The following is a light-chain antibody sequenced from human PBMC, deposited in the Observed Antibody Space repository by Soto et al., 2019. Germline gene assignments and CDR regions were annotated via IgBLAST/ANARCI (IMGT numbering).Light chain of an antibody. Sequence: EMGSPQTPVTLSVFQGESATPSCRASQSVISNVACYQQKPSQAPRLRIYGATTRATSIPDPFSPSGPGTEFTLTISSLQSGDFAFYYCKQYNRWPCTFGRGTKGDI. J-gene: IGKJ3*01. CDR2: GAT. CDR3: KQYNRWPCT. CDR1: QSVISN. V-gene: IGKV3-15*01.